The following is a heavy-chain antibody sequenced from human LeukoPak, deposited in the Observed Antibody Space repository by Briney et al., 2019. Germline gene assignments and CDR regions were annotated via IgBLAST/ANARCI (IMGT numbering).Heavy chain of an antibody. CDR1: GYSFTSYW. J-gene: IGHJ5*02. V-gene: IGHV5-51*01. D-gene: IGHD6-13*01. CDR3: VVTGQLVLQENWFDP. Sequence: GESLKISCKGSGYSFTSYWIGWVRQMPGKGLEWMGIIYPGDSDTRYSPSFQGQVTISADKSISTAYLQWSSLKASDTAMYYCVVTGQLVLQENWFDPWGQGTLVTVSS. CDR2: IYPGDSDT.